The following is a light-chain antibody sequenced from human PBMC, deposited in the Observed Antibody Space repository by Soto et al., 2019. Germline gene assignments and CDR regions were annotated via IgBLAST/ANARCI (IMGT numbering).Light chain of an antibody. Sequence: HSALTQPASVSGSPGQSITISCTGTSSDVGGYNYVSWYQQHPGKAPKLMIYDVSNRPSGVSNRFSGSKSGNTASLTISGLQAEDEADYYCSSYTSSSKGVFGTGTKVTVL. CDR2: DVS. CDR3: SSYTSSSKGV. CDR1: SSDVGGYNY. V-gene: IGLV2-14*01. J-gene: IGLJ1*01.